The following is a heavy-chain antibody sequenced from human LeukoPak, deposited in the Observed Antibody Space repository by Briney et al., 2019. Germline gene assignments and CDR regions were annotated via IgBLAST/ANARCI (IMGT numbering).Heavy chain of an antibody. D-gene: IGHD6-19*01. CDR1: RFIFSSYV. J-gene: IGHJ4*02. CDR2: ISGSGGST. V-gene: IGHV3-23*01. Sequence: PGGSLRLSCAASRFIFSSYVMNWVRQTPGKGLEWVSAISGSGGSTYYADSVKGRFTISRDNSKNTLYLQMNSLRAEDTAVYYCAKDRTAVAGTYDYWGQGTLVTVSS. CDR3: AKDRTAVAGTYDY.